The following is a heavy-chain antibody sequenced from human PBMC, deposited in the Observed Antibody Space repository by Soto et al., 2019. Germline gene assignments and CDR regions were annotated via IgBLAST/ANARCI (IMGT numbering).Heavy chain of an antibody. Sequence: GASVKVSCKASGYTFTSYAMHWVRQAPGQRLEWMGWINAGNGNTKYSQKFQGRVTITRDTSASTAYIELSSLRSEDTAVYYCARAGSQYSSGWYVQGLTRYFDLWGRGTLVTVSS. CDR1: GYTFTSYA. CDR2: INAGNGNT. CDR3: ARAGSQYSSGWYVQGLTRYFDL. D-gene: IGHD6-19*01. J-gene: IGHJ2*01. V-gene: IGHV1-3*01.